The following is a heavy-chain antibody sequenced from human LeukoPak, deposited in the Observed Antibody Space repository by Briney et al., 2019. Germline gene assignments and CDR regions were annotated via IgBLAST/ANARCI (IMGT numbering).Heavy chain of an antibody. CDR2: ISYDGSNT. CDR3: ARDSTYYYASGSSGPHYFDY. Sequence: GRSLRLSCAASGFTFSTYAMHWVRQAPGKGLEWVAVISYDGSNTYYADSVKGRFTNSRDNSKNTLYLQLNSLRAEDTAVYYCARDSTYYYASGSSGPHYFDYWGQGTLVTVSS. CDR1: GFTFSTYA. J-gene: IGHJ4*02. V-gene: IGHV3-30*01. D-gene: IGHD3-10*01.